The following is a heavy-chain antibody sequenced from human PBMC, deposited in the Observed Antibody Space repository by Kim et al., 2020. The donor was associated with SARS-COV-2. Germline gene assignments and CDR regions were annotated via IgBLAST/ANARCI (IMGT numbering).Heavy chain of an antibody. V-gene: IGHV3-11*01. J-gene: IGHJ4*02. D-gene: IGHD4-17*01. Sequence: VTGRFTLSRDTAKHSLYLQMNDLAAEDTAVYYCARAHGGYGDYEGAFDYWGQGTLVTVSS. CDR3: ARAHGGYGDYEGAFDY.